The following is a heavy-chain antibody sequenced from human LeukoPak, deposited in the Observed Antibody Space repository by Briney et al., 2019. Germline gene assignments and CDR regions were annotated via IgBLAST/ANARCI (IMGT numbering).Heavy chain of an antibody. CDR1: GFTFSNYA. Sequence: GGSLRLSCAASGFTFSNYAMSWVRQAPGKGLEWVSALSGSGGSTYYADSVKGRFTISRDNSKNTLYLQMNSLGAEDTAVYYCAREGVVVVPAAIRDYFDYWGQGTLVTVSS. CDR2: LSGSGGST. CDR3: AREGVVVVPAAIRDYFDY. D-gene: IGHD2-2*02. J-gene: IGHJ4*02. V-gene: IGHV3-23*01.